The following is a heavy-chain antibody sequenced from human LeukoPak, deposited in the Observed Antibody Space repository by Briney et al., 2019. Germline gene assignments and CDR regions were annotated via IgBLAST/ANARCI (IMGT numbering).Heavy chain of an antibody. V-gene: IGHV1-8*01. D-gene: IGHD2-15*01. Sequence: ASVKVSCKASGYTFTSYDINWVRQATGQGLEWMGWMNPNSGNTGYAQKFQGRVTTTRNTSINTAYMELSSLRSEDTAVYYCAREYCSGGSCYATNDAFDIWGQGTMVTVSS. CDR1: GYTFTSYD. CDR3: AREYCSGGSCYATNDAFDI. J-gene: IGHJ3*02. CDR2: MNPNSGNT.